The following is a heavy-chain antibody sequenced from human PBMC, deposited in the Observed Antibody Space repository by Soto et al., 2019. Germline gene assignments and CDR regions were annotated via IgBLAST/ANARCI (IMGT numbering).Heavy chain of an antibody. Sequence: SETLSLTCTVSGASISSGGYYWTWIRQHPGKGLEWIGYIYYSGTTYYNPSLQSRMSISVDTSKNHFSLRLSSLTAADTAVYYCARVPGGGRQGLIPPWYNFGMDVWGQGTTVTVSS. V-gene: IGHV4-31*03. CDR3: ARVPGGGRQGLIPPWYNFGMDV. D-gene: IGHD2-15*01. CDR1: GASISSGGYY. J-gene: IGHJ6*02. CDR2: IYYSGTT.